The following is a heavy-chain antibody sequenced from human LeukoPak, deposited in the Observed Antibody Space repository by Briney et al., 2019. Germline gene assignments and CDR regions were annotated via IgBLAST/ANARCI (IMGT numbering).Heavy chain of an antibody. V-gene: IGHV3-74*01. D-gene: IGHD1-7*01. Sequence: GGSLRLTCAASGFTFSSYWMHWVRQAPGKGLVWVSRINTDGSSTSYADSVKGRFTISRDNAKNTLYLQMNSLRAEDTAVYYCARGRELELRDYWGQGTLVTVSS. CDR2: INTDGSST. J-gene: IGHJ4*02. CDR3: ARGRELELRDY. CDR1: GFTFSSYW.